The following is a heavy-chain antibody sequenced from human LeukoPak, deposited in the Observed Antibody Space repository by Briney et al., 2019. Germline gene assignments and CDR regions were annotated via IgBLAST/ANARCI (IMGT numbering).Heavy chain of an antibody. CDR2: INPNSGDT. CDR1: GYTFTVYY. CDR3: ARGYCSGGTCYLVENWFDP. J-gene: IGHJ5*02. Sequence: ASAKVSCKASGYTFTVYYMYWVRQAPGPGLEWMGRINPNSGDTDYAQNFQGRVTMTRDTSISTAYMELTNLRSDDTAVYYCARGYCSGGTCYLVENWFDPWGQGTLVTVSS. V-gene: IGHV1-2*06. D-gene: IGHD2-15*01.